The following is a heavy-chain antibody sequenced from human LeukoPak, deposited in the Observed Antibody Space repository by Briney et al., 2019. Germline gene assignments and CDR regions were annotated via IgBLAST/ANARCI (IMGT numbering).Heavy chain of an antibody. J-gene: IGHJ4*02. CDR2: IYPGDSDI. D-gene: IGHD6-13*01. Sequence: GESLKISCKGSGYTFTSYWIGWVRQMPGKGLEWMGIIYPGDSDIIYSPSFQGQVTISAVKSITTAYLQWSSLKASDTAIYYCARHIGATGPDYWGQGTLVTVSS. CDR1: GYTFTSYW. V-gene: IGHV5-51*01. CDR3: ARHIGATGPDY.